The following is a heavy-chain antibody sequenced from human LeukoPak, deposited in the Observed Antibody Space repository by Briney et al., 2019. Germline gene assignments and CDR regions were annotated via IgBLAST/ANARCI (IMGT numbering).Heavy chain of an antibody. Sequence: GGSLRLSCAASGFTFSTYWMHWVRQAPGKGLVWVSRINRDGSDTRYADSVKGRFTISRDNAKNSLYLQMNSLRAEDTAVYYCARDTDWGQGTLVTVSS. V-gene: IGHV3-74*01. CDR2: INRDGSDT. CDR3: ARDTD. J-gene: IGHJ4*02. CDR1: GFTFSTYW.